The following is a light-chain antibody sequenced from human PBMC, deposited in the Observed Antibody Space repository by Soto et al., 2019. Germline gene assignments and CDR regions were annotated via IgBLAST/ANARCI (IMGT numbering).Light chain of an antibody. Sequence: EIVMTQSPATLSVSPGERATLSCRASQSVSSNLAWYQKKPGQAPRLLTYGASTRATGIPARFSGSGSGTEFTLTISSLQSEEFAVYYCQKYNNWPPWTFGQGTKVEIK. CDR3: QKYNNWPPWT. V-gene: IGKV3-15*01. CDR1: QSVSSN. J-gene: IGKJ1*01. CDR2: GAS.